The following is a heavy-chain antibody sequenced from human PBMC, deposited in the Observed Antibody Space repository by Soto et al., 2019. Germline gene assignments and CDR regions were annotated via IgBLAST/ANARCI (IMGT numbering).Heavy chain of an antibody. J-gene: IGHJ4*02. CDR1: GFTLSFHW. CDR3: VRGYSDY. D-gene: IGHD1-26*01. CDR2: INTDGSAT. Sequence: PGGSLRLSCAASGFTLSFHWRHWVRQVPGQGLVWVSRINTDGSATNYADSVKGRFTISRDNAKNTVYLQMNSLRAEDTAVYYCVRGYSDYWGQGTLVTVSS. V-gene: IGHV3-74*01.